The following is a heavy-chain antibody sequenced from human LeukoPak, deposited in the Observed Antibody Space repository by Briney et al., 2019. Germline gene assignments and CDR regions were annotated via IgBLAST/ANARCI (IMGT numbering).Heavy chain of an antibody. CDR3: ARGRCGGDCYSYTRVLFDWFDP. D-gene: IGHD2-21*02. J-gene: IGHJ5*02. CDR2: IIPIFGTA. Sequence: SVKVSCKASGGTFSSYAISWVRQAPGQGLEWMGGIIPIFGTANYAQKFQGRVTITADESTSTAYMELSSLRSEDTAVYYCARGRCGGDCYSYTRVLFDWFDPWGQGTLVTVSS. V-gene: IGHV1-69*13. CDR1: GGTFSSYA.